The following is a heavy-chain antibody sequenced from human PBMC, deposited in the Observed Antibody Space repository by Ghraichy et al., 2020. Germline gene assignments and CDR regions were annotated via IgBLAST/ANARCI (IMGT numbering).Heavy chain of an antibody. CDR2: INHSGST. CDR3: ARRHARLNYYDSSGYYYGYFDY. J-gene: IGHJ4*02. D-gene: IGHD3-22*01. V-gene: IGHV4-34*01. Sequence: SETLSLTCAVYGGSFSGYYWSWIRQPPGKGLEWIGEINHSGSTNYNPSLKSRVTISVDTSKNQFSLKLSSVTAADTAVYYCARRHARLNYYDSSGYYYGYFDYWGQGTLVTVSS. CDR1: GGSFSGYY.